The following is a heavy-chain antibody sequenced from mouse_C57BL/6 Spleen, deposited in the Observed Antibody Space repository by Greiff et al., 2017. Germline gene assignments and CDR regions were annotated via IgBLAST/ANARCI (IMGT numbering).Heavy chain of an antibody. CDR1: GYTFTDYE. CDR3: TAYSNSYYFDY. Sequence: VQLQQSGAELVRPGASVTLSCKASGYTFTDYEMHWVKQTPVHGLEWIGAIDPETGGTAYNQKFKGKAILTADKSSSTAYMELRSLTSEDSAVYYCTAYSNSYYFDYWGQGTTLTVSS. J-gene: IGHJ2*01. D-gene: IGHD2-5*01. V-gene: IGHV1-15*01. CDR2: IDPETGGT.